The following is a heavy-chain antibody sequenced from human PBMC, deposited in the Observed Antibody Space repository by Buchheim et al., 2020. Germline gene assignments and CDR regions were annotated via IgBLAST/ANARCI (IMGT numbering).Heavy chain of an antibody. J-gene: IGHJ4*02. V-gene: IGHV5-51*01. CDR3: ARRVRDSSGYNFDF. Sequence: EVQLVQSGAEVKRPGESLRIPCQGSGYSFTGAYIAWVRQMPGKGLEWMGLIYPGDSYTKYSPSFEGLVTMSVDKSIRTAYLQWRSLRTSDTAIYYCARRVRDSSGYNFDFWGQGTL. CDR1: GYSFTGAY. D-gene: IGHD5-24*01. CDR2: IYPGDSYT.